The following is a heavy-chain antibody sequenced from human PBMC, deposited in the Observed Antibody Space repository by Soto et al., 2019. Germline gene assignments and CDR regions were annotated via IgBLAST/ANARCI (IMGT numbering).Heavy chain of an antibody. J-gene: IGHJ6*03. CDR3: ARYIRWDYYYSYMDV. Sequence: PGGTXRLSCAASGLTCRDYYMSGIRQAPGKGLEWVSYISSSGSTIYYADSVKGRFTISRDNAKNSLYLQMNSLRAEDTAVYYCARYIRWDYYYSYMDVWGKGTTVTVSS. D-gene: IGHD1-20*01. CDR2: ISSSGSTI. V-gene: IGHV3-11*01. CDR1: GLTCRDYY.